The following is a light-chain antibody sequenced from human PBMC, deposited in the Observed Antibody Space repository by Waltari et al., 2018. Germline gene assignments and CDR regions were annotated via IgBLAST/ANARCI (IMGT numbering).Light chain of an antibody. J-gene: IGKJ4*01. Sequence: EIVLTQSPGTLSLSPGDRATLSCRASQTVSTIALSWYQQKPGQAPRVLIYSTYNRATGIPDRFSGGGSGTDFTLTINRLAPEDFAMYDCQQYDGIVVTFGGGTKV. CDR3: QQYDGIVVT. CDR2: STY. CDR1: QTVSTIA. V-gene: IGKV3-20*01.